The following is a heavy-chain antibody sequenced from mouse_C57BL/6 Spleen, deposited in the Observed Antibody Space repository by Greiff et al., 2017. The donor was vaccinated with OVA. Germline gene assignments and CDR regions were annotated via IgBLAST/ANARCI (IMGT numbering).Heavy chain of an antibody. Sequence: DVKLVESGGGLVKPGGSLKLSCAASGFTFSDYGMHWVRQAPEKGLEWVAYISRGSSTIYYADTVKGRFTISRDNAKNTLFLQMTSLRSEDTAMYYCAKLGRGAMDYWGQGTSVTVSS. CDR2: ISRGSSTI. CDR3: AKLGRGAMDY. J-gene: IGHJ4*01. CDR1: GFTFSDYG. V-gene: IGHV5-17*01. D-gene: IGHD4-1*01.